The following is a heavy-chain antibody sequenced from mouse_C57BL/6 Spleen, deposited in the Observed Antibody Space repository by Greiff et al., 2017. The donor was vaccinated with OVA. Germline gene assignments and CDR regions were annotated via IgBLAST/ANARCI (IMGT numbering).Heavy chain of an antibody. CDR3: ARNSGYDYYYFDY. J-gene: IGHJ2*01. CDR2: IWSGGST. D-gene: IGHD2-4*01. CDR1: GFSLTSYG. V-gene: IGHV2-2*01. Sequence: VKLQESGPGLVQPSQSLSITCTVSGFSLTSYGVHWVRQSPGKGLEWLGVIWSGGSTDYNAAFISRLSISKDNSKSQVFFKMNSLQADDTAIYYCARNSGYDYYYFDYWGQGTTLTVSS.